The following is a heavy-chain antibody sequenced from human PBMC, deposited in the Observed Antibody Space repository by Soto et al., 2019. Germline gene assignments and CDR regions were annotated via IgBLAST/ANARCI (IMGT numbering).Heavy chain of an antibody. Sequence: QVQLQESGPGLVKPSQTLSLTCTVSGGSISSGDYYWSWIRQPPGKGLEWIGYIYYSGSTYYNPSRKSRVTISVDTSKNQFALKLSSVTAADTAVYYCARAHMGDLNWFDPWGQGTLVTVSS. CDR3: ARAHMGDLNWFDP. CDR2: IYYSGST. J-gene: IGHJ5*02. CDR1: GGSISSGDYY. D-gene: IGHD1-26*01. V-gene: IGHV4-30-4*01.